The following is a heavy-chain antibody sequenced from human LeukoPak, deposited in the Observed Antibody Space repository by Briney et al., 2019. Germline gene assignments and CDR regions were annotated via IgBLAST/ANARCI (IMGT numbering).Heavy chain of an antibody. Sequence: GGSLRLSCAASGFTFSSYAMSWVRQAPGKGLEWVSAISGSGGSTYYADSVKGRFTISRDNSKNTLYLQMKSLRAEDTAVYYCARTPYDSSGYYAYFDYWGQGTLVTVSS. J-gene: IGHJ4*02. V-gene: IGHV3-23*01. CDR1: GFTFSSYA. D-gene: IGHD3-22*01. CDR2: ISGSGGST. CDR3: ARTPYDSSGYYAYFDY.